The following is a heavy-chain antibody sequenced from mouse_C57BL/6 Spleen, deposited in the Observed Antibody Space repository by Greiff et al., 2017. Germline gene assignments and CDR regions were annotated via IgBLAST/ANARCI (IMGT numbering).Heavy chain of an antibody. CDR1: GYTFTSYW. Sequence: QVQLQQPGAELVKPGASVKLSCKASGYTFTSYWMHWVKQRPGQGLEWIGMIHPNSGSTNYNEKFKSKATLTVDKSSSPAYMQLSSLTSEDSAVYYCARDYGNYAWFAYWGQGTLVTVSA. V-gene: IGHV1-64*01. CDR2: IHPNSGST. J-gene: IGHJ3*01. D-gene: IGHD2-1*01. CDR3: ARDYGNYAWFAY.